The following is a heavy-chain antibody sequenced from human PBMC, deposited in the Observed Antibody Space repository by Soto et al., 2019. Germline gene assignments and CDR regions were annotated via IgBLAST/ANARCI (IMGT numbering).Heavy chain of an antibody. J-gene: IGHJ4*02. D-gene: IGHD3-10*01. CDR1: GGSISSGGYS. CDR2: IYHSGST. CDR3: AGGSGSYYADY. Sequence: SGALSLTCAVSGGSISSGGYSWSWLRQPPGKGLEWIGYIYHSGSTYYNPSLKSRVTISVDRSKNQFSLKLSSVTAADTAVYYCAGGSGSYYADYWGQGTLVPLSS. V-gene: IGHV4-30-2*01.